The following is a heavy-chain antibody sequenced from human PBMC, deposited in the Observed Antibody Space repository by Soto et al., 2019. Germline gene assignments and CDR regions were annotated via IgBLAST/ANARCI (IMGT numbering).Heavy chain of an antibody. CDR3: AREMVRGAYFDY. CDR2: ISSSSSYI. D-gene: IGHD3-10*01. J-gene: IGHJ4*02. V-gene: IGHV3-21*01. CDR1: GFTFSSYS. Sequence: SLRLSCAASGFTFSSYSMNWVRQAPGKGLEWVSSISSSSSYIYYADSVKGRFTISRDNAKNSLYLQMNSLRAEDTAVYYCAREMVRGAYFDYWGQGTRVTVSS.